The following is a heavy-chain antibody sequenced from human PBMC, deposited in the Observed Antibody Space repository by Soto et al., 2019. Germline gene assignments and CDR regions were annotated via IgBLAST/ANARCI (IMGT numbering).Heavy chain of an antibody. V-gene: IGHV3-7*01. CDR2: IKQDESEK. CDR1: GFSFSSYW. D-gene: IGHD3-9*01. J-gene: IGHJ5*02. CDR3: ARGLTSSENGFDP. Sequence: GGSLRLSCAASGFSFSSYWMSWVRQVPGKGLEWVANIKQDESEKFYVDSVKGRFTISRDNAKDSLYLQMSSLRAEDTALYYCARGLTSSENGFDPWGQGTLVTVSS.